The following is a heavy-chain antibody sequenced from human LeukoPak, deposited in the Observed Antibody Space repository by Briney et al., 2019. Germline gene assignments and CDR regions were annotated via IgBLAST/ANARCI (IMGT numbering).Heavy chain of an antibody. CDR1: GGSISSGNYY. V-gene: IGHV4-61*09. CDR3: ARHKVGDFYNPSDY. CDR2: IYTSGTT. J-gene: IGHJ4*02. Sequence: SQTLSLTCTVSGGSISSGNYYWSWIRQPAGKGLEWVGHIYTSGTTNYNPSLKSRVTISVDTSKNQVSLKLSSVTAADTAVYYCARHKVGDFYNPSDYWGQGTLVTVSS. D-gene: IGHD2-21*02.